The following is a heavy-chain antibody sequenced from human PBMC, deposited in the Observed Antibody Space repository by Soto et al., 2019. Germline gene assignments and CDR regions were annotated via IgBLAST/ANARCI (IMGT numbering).Heavy chain of an antibody. V-gene: IGHV1-69*08. Sequence: QDQLVQSGAEVKKPGSSVKVSCKASGGTFSSHTFSWVRQAPGQGLEWMGRIIPALGTATYAQKFQGRVTITADESATTLYMELHSLRSEDTAVYYCARPDFGDYWYFDLWGRGTLVTVSS. J-gene: IGHJ2*01. CDR3: ARPDFGDYWYFDL. CDR1: GGTFSSHT. D-gene: IGHD4-17*01. CDR2: IIPALGTA.